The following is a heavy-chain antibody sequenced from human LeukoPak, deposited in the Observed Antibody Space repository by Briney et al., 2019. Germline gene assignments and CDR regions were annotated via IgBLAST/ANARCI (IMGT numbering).Heavy chain of an antibody. CDR2: IYTSGST. V-gene: IGHV4-61*02. J-gene: IGHJ3*02. D-gene: IGHD3-3*01. CDR1: GGSISSGSYY. CDR3: ASRAHYDFWSGYDDAFDI. Sequence: SETLSLTCTVSGGSISSGSYYWSWIRQPAGKGLEWIGRIYTSGSTNYNPSLKSRVTISVDTSKNQFSLKLSSVTAADTAVYYCASRAHYDFWSGYDDAFDIWGQGTMVTVSS.